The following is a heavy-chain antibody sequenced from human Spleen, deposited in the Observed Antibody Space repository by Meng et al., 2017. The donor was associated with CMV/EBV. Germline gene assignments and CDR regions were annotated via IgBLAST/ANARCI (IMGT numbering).Heavy chain of an antibody. Sequence: ASVKVSCKASGYTFTSYDINWVRQATGQGLEWMGWMNPNSGNTGYAQKFQGRVTITADKSTSTAYMELSSLRSEDTAVYYCATTTIFGVSDAFDIWGQGTMVTVSS. CDR3: ATTTIFGVSDAFDI. J-gene: IGHJ3*02. CDR1: GYTFTSYD. V-gene: IGHV1-8*03. CDR2: MNPNSGNT. D-gene: IGHD3-3*01.